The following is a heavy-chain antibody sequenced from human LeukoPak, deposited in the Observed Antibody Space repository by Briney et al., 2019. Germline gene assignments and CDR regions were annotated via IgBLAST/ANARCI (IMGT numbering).Heavy chain of an antibody. CDR1: GGSISSGSYY. Sequence: SETLSLTCSVSGGSISSGSYYWSWIRQPAGRGLEWIGRIYTSGSTNYNHSLKSRVTISVDTSKNQFSLKLSSVTAADTAVYYCAREHYDILTGYPDYFAYWGQGTLVTVSP. V-gene: IGHV4-61*02. CDR2: IYTSGST. CDR3: AREHYDILTGYPDYFAY. D-gene: IGHD3-9*01. J-gene: IGHJ4*02.